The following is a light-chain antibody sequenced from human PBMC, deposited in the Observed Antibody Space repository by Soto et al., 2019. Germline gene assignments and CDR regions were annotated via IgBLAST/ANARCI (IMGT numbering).Light chain of an antibody. CDR2: DAS. CDR1: QSVSSY. J-gene: IGKJ5*01. V-gene: IGKV3-11*01. CDR3: QQRSKWPIT. Sequence: EIVLTQSPATLSLSPGERATLSCRASQSVSSYLAWYQQKPGQAPRLLIYDASTSATGIPARFSGSWSRTDFTLPISSLEPEDFAVYYCQQRSKWPITFGQGTRLEIK.